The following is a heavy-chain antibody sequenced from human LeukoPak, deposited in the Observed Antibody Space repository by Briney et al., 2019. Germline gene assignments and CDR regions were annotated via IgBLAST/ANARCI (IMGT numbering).Heavy chain of an antibody. Sequence: GRSLRLSCAASGFTFSSYGMHWVRQAPGKGLERVAVISYDGSNKYYADSVKGRFTISRDNAKNSLYLQMNSLRAEDTAVYYCARRDYGGNQHLDYWGQGTLVTVSS. D-gene: IGHD4-23*01. J-gene: IGHJ4*02. CDR2: ISYDGSNK. CDR3: ARRDYGGNQHLDY. V-gene: IGHV3-30*03. CDR1: GFTFSSYG.